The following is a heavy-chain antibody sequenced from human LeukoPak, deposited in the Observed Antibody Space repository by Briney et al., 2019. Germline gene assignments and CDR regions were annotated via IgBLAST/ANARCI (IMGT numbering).Heavy chain of an antibody. CDR1: GFTFRSYG. Sequence: GGSLRLSCAASGFTFRSYGMSWVRQAPGKGLEWVSSLSGSGGSTYYADSVKGRFTISRDNSKNTLFLHMNGLRAEDTAVYYCAKALGGYDFDYWGQGTLVTVSS. D-gene: IGHD3-16*01. J-gene: IGHJ4*02. V-gene: IGHV3-23*01. CDR3: AKALGGYDFDY. CDR2: LSGSGGST.